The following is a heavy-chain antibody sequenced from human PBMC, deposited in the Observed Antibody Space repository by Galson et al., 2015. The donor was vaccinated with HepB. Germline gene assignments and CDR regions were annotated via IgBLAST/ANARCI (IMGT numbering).Heavy chain of an antibody. Sequence: SLRLSCAASGFTFSGSAMHWVRQASGKGLEWVGRIRSKANSYATAYAASVKGRFTISRDDSKNTAYLQMNSLKTEDTAVYYCTSWSLGSYYYYYGMDVWGQGTTVTVSS. CDR3: TSWSLGSYYYYYGMDV. CDR1: GFTFSGSA. V-gene: IGHV3-73*01. D-gene: IGHD1-26*01. CDR2: IRSKANSYAT. J-gene: IGHJ6*02.